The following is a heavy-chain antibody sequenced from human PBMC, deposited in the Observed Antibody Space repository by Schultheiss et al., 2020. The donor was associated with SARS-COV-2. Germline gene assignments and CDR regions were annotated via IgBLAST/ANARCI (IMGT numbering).Heavy chain of an antibody. CDR1: GFTFSSYG. J-gene: IGHJ6*02. V-gene: IGHV3-30*18. CDR3: AKGDSSGSNYYGMDV. D-gene: IGHD3-22*01. CDR2: ISYDGSNK. Sequence: GESLKISFAASGFTFSSYGMHWVRQAPGKGLEWVAVISYDGSNKYYADSVKGRFTISRDNSKNTLYLQMNSLRAEDTAVYYCAKGDSSGSNYYGMDVWGQGTTVTVSS.